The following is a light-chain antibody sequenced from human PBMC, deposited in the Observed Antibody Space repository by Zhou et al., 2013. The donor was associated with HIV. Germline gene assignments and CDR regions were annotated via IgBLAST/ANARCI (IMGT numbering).Light chain of an antibody. CDR2: DAS. V-gene: IGKV1-33*01. CDR1: QDINNF. CDR3: QQYNSYWWT. Sequence: DIQMTQSPPSLSASVGDRVTITCQASQDINNFLNWYQQKPGKAPKLLIYDASNLEIGVPSRFSGSGSGTEFTLSISSLQPDDFGTYYCQQYNSYWWTFGQGTRVEIK. J-gene: IGKJ1*01.